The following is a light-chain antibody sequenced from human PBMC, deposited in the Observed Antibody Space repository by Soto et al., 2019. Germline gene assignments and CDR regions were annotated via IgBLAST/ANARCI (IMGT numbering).Light chain of an antibody. V-gene: IGKV3-20*01. CDR3: QQYGSSRT. Sequence: EIVLTQSPGTLSLSPGERAILSCRASQTISNNNLAWYQQQPGQAPMLLIYGASSRATGISDRFSGSGSGTDFTLTISRLEPEDFAVYYCQQYGSSRTFGQGTKVEIK. J-gene: IGKJ1*01. CDR1: QTISNNN. CDR2: GAS.